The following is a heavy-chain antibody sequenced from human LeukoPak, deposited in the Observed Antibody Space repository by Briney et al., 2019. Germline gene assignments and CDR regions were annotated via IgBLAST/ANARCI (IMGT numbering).Heavy chain of an antibody. CDR3: ARHLSSITSSPYY. Sequence: GASLQIYCKGSGYIFSSYWIAWVRQASGKGLEWMRVIYPRDSRTTYSPSFQGQVTISSDKSISTAYLHWSSLKASDTAIYYCARHLSSITSSPYYRGPGTLGSVSS. V-gene: IGHV5-51*01. CDR2: IYPRDSRT. CDR1: GYIFSSYW. D-gene: IGHD3-10*01. J-gene: IGHJ4*02.